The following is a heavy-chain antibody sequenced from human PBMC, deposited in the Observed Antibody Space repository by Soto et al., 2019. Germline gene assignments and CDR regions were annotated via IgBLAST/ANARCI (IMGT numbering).Heavy chain of an antibody. Sequence: ASVKVSRKASGYSFTNYDITWVRQAPGQGLEWMGCISAYNGDTNYAQKFQGRVTMTTDTSTSTAYMELRSLRSDDTAVYYCARFSGSGFYTLGYWGQGTLVTVSS. D-gene: IGHD3-22*01. CDR1: GYSFTNYD. CDR2: ISAYNGDT. CDR3: ARFSGSGFYTLGY. V-gene: IGHV1-18*01. J-gene: IGHJ4*02.